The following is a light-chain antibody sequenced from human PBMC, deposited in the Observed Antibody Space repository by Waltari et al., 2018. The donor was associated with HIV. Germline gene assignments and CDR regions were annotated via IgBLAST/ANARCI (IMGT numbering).Light chain of an antibody. V-gene: IGLV2-18*02. CDR2: EVS. CDR3: SSYTSSNTFVV. Sequence: QSALTQPPSVSGSPGQSVTISCTGTSSDVGNYNRVSCYQQPPGSAPKLMIYEVSNRPSGVPRRFSGSKSGNTASLTISGLQAEDEADYYCSSYTSSNTFVVFGGGTKLTVL. CDR1: SSDVGNYNR. J-gene: IGLJ2*01.